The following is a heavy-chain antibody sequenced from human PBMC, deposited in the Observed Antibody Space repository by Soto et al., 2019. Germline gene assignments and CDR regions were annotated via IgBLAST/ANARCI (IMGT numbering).Heavy chain of an antibody. CDR1: GLTFSSSD. CDR3: ARAYCGGDCYSYYYYYGMDV. Sequence: GGSLKLSCAASGLTFSSSDMHWARQATGKGLEWVSAIGTAGDTYYPGSVKGRFTISRENARNSLYLQMNSLRAGDTAVYYCARAYCGGDCYSYYYYYGMDVWGQGTTVTVSS. D-gene: IGHD2-21*02. CDR2: IGTAGDT. J-gene: IGHJ6*02. V-gene: IGHV3-13*01.